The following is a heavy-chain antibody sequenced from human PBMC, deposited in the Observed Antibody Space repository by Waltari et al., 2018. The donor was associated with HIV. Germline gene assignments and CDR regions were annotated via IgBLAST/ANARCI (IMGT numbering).Heavy chain of an antibody. J-gene: IGHJ5*02. CDR1: GGSISSYY. Sequence: QVQLQESGPGLVKPSETLSLTCTVPGGSISSYYWSWIRQPPGKGLEWIGYIYYSGSTNYNPSLKSRVTISVDTSKNQFSLKLSSVTAADTAVYYCARGVTIFGVVIGFDPWGQGTLVTVSS. D-gene: IGHD3-3*01. CDR3: ARGVTIFGVVIGFDP. CDR2: IYYSGST. V-gene: IGHV4-59*01.